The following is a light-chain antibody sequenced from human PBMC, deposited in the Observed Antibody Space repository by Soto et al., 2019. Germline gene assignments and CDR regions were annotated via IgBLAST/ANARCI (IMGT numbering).Light chain of an antibody. Sequence: QSALTQPASVSGSPGQSITISCTGTSSDVGAYDYVSWYQQHPDKAPKLIIYVVSNRPSGVSNRFSGSKSGNTAPLTISGLQAEDEADYYCSLYTSSDTHYVFGTGTKLTVL. V-gene: IGLV2-14*01. J-gene: IGLJ1*01. CDR3: SLYTSSDTHYV. CDR1: SSDVGAYDY. CDR2: VVS.